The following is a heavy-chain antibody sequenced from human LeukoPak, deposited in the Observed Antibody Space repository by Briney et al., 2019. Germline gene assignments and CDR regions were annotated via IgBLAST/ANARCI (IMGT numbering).Heavy chain of an antibody. D-gene: IGHD2-2*01. Sequence: ASVKVSCKASGYTFTGYYMHWVRQAPGQGLEWMGWINPNSGGTNYAQKFQGGVTMTGDTSISTAYMELSSLRSDDTAVYFCARGSNISTLPYYYYFMDVWGKGTTVTISS. CDR2: INPNSGGT. J-gene: IGHJ6*03. V-gene: IGHV1-2*02. CDR1: GYTFTGYY. CDR3: ARGSNISTLPYYYYFMDV.